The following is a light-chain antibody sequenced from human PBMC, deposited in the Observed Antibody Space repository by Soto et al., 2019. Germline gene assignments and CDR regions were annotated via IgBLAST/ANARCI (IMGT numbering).Light chain of an antibody. J-gene: IGLJ1*01. CDR1: SSDIERYKL. CDR3: CSFAGSTNYV. Sequence: QSVLTQPASVSGSPGQSITISCIGTSSDIERYKLVSWYQHHPGKAPKLIIYEVTKRPSGVSNRFSASKSGNTASLTISGLQAEDEADYYCCSFAGSTNYVFGTGTKFTV. CDR2: EVT. V-gene: IGLV2-23*02.